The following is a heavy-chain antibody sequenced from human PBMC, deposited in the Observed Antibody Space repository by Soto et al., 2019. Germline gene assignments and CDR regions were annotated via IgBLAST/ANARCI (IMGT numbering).Heavy chain of an antibody. CDR3: AGEEGEGIAAAGYYYYYGMDV. V-gene: IGHV1-69*08. J-gene: IGHJ6*02. D-gene: IGHD6-13*01. CDR2: IMPILGIA. CDR1: GGTFSSYT. Sequence: QVQLVQSGAEVKKPGSSVKVSCKASGGTFSSYTISWVRQAPGQGREWMGRIMPILGIANYAQKFQGRVTITGDKPTGTAYMELSRLRSDDTAVYYCAGEEGEGIAAAGYYYYYGMDVWGQGTTVTVSS.